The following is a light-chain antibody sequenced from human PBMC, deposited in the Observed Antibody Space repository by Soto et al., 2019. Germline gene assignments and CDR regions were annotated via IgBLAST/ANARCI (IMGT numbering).Light chain of an antibody. V-gene: IGLV2-14*01. Sequence: QSVLTQPASVSGSPGQSITISCTGTSSDVGGYNYVSWYQQHPGKAPKLMIYEVSNRPSGVSNRFSGSKSGITASLTISGLQAEDEADYYCSSYTSSSTLLYVFGTGTKVTVL. CDR1: SSDVGGYNY. CDR3: SSYTSSSTLLYV. CDR2: EVS. J-gene: IGLJ1*01.